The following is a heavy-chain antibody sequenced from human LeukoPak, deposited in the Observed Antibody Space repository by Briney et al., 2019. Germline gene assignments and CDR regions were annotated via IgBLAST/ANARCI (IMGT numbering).Heavy chain of an antibody. Sequence: SETLSLTCAVYGGSFSGYYWSWIRQPPGKGLEWIGEINHSGSTNYNPSLKSRVTISVDTSKNQFSLKLRSETAADRAVYYCARVMRDDAFDIWGQGTMVTVSS. J-gene: IGHJ3*02. CDR1: GGSFSGYY. D-gene: IGHD2-8*01. CDR2: INHSGST. CDR3: ARVMRDDAFDI. V-gene: IGHV4-34*01.